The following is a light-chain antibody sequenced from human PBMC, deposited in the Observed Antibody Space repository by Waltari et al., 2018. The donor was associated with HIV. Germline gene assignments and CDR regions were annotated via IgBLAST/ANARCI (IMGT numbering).Light chain of an antibody. J-gene: IGLJ3*02. CDR1: SSDVGSYSY. CDR2: EVS. Sequence: QSALTQPASVSGSPGQSITISCTGSSSDVGSYSYVSGYQQHPGKAPKLMIYEVSNRPAGVSHRFSGSKSGNTASLTISGLQPEDEADYYCNSYTSISTWVFGGGTKLTVL. V-gene: IGLV2-14*01. CDR3: NSYTSISTWV.